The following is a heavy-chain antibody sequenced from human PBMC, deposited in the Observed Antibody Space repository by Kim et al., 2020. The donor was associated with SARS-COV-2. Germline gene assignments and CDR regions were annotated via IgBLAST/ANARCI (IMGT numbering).Heavy chain of an antibody. D-gene: IGHD6-19*01. J-gene: IGHJ5*02. CDR3: ARHKAVADDNWFDP. V-gene: IGHV4-39*01. CDR2: IYYSGST. Sequence: SETLSLTCTVSGGSISSSSYYWGWIRQPPGKGLEWIGRIYYSGSTYYNPSLESRVTRSVDTSKNQFSLKRSSVTAADTAVYYCARHKAVADDNWFDPWGQGTLVTVSS. CDR1: GGSISSSSYY.